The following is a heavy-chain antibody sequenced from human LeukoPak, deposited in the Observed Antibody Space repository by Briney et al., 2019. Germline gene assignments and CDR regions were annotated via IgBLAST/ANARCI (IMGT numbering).Heavy chain of an antibody. CDR1: GGSISSYY. D-gene: IGHD6-13*01. Sequence: SETLSLTCTVSGGSISSYYSSWIRQPPGKGLEWIGYIYYSGSTNYNPSLKSRVTISVDTSKNQFSLKLSSVTAADTAVYYCARGDSRDIDYWGQRTLVTVSS. CDR2: IYYSGST. CDR3: ARGDSRDIDY. J-gene: IGHJ4*02. V-gene: IGHV4-59*01.